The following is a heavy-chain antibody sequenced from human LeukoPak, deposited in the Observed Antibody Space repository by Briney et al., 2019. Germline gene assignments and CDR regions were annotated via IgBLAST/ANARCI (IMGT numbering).Heavy chain of an antibody. CDR3: ARPVVPAAIRFDP. CDR1: GGSISSGDYY. D-gene: IGHD2-2*02. CDR2: IYYSGST. J-gene: IGHJ5*02. Sequence: PSETLSLTCTVSGGSISSGDYYWSWIRQPPGKRLEWIGYIYYSGSTYYNPSLKSRVTISVDTSKNQFSLKLISVTAADTAVYYCARPVVPAAIRFDPWGQGTLVTVSS. V-gene: IGHV4-30-4*01.